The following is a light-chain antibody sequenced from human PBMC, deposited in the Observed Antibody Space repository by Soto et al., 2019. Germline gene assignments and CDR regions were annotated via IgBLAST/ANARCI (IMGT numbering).Light chain of an antibody. J-gene: IGKJ1*01. CDR2: AAS. CDR3: QQANSFPPT. V-gene: IGKV1-12*01. Sequence: ETQMTQSPSTLSASVGDRVTITCRASQGISSWLAWYQQRSGKAPKLLIYAASSLQTGVPSRFSGSGSGTDFTLTISSLQPEDFATYYCQQANSFPPTFGQGTKVDIK. CDR1: QGISSW.